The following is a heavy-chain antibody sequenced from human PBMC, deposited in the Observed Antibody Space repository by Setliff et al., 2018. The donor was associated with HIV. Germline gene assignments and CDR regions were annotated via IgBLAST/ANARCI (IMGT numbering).Heavy chain of an antibody. CDR1: GFTFSNYG. Sequence: GGSLRLSCAASGFTFSNYGMHWVRQAPGKGLEWVAVISYEGRNIYYADSVKGRFTISRDNSKNTLYLQMNGLRVEDTAVYYCAKDGISGGAYPPYYFDYWGHGTLVTSPQ. D-gene: IGHD2-15*01. V-gene: IGHV3-30*18. CDR2: ISYEGRNI. CDR3: AKDGISGGAYPPYYFDY. J-gene: IGHJ4*01.